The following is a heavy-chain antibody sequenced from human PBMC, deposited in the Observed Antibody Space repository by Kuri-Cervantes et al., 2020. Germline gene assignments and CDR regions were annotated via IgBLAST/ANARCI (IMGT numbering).Heavy chain of an antibody. D-gene: IGHD2-21*02. V-gene: IGHV4-30-2*02. CDR2: IYHSGGT. CDR3: AIQYSAISGWFDP. J-gene: IGHJ5*02. CDR1: GGSISSGGYS. Sequence: LRLSCAVSGGSISSGGYSWSWIRQPPGKGLEWIGYIYHSGGTYYNPSLKSRVTISVDTSKNQFSLKLSSVTAADTAVYYCAIQYSAISGWFDPWGQGTLVTVSS.